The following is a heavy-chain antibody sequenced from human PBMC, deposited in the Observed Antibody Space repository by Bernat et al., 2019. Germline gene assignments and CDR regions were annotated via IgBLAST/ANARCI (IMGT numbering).Heavy chain of an antibody. D-gene: IGHD6-19*01. V-gene: IGHV3-33*01. J-gene: IGHJ4*02. CDR2: IWYDGSNK. Sequence: QVQLVESGGGVVQPGRSLRLSCAASGFTFSSYGMHWVRQAPGKGLEWVAVIWYDGSNKYYADSVKDRFTISRDNSKNTLYLQMNSLRAEDTAVYYCARALKVGQWLGNWGQGTLVTVSS. CDR1: GFTFSSYG. CDR3: ARALKVGQWLGN.